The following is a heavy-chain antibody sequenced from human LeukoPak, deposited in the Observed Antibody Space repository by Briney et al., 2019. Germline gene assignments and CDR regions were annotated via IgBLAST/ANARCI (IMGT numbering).Heavy chain of an antibody. CDR1: GFSFSSYD. Sequence: PGASLILSCAAAGFSFSSYDMHWARPARGRGLEWVSTIGTAGDTYYPGSVKGRFTISRENAKNSLYLQMNSLRAGDTAVYYCATFAANYHHRLDVWRQGTTVTVSS. J-gene: IGHJ6*02. CDR2: IGTAGDT. CDR3: ATFAANYHHRLDV. V-gene: IGHV3-13*01.